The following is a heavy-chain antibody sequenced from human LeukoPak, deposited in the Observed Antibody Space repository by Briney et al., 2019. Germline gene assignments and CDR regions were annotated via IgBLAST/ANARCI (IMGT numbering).Heavy chain of an antibody. J-gene: IGHJ5*02. V-gene: IGHV4-39*07. CDR2: INHSGST. CDR1: GGSISSSSYY. CDR3: AREIAVAGMS. D-gene: IGHD6-19*01. Sequence: SETLSLTCTVSGGSISSSSYYWSWIRQPPGKGLEWIGEINHSGSTNYNPSLKSRVTISVDTSKNQFSLKLSSVTAADTAVYYCAREIAVAGMSWGQGTLVTVSS.